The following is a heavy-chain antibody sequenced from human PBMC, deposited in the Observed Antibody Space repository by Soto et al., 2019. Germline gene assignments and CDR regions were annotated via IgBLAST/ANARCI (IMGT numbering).Heavy chain of an antibody. D-gene: IGHD2-2*01. J-gene: IGHJ4*02. Sequence: QVQLQQWGAGLLKPSETLSLTCAVYGGSFSGYYWSWIRQPPGKGLEWIGEINHSGSTNYNPSLKSRVTISVDTSKNQFSLKLSSVTAADTAVYYCARAPGVVVVPAAIPHFDYWGQGTLVTVSS. CDR1: GGSFSGYY. CDR2: INHSGST. V-gene: IGHV4-34*01. CDR3: ARAPGVVVVPAAIPHFDY.